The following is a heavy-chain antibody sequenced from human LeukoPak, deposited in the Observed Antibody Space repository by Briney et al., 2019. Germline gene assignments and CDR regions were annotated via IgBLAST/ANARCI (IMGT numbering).Heavy chain of an antibody. CDR1: GFNFSRYW. D-gene: IGHD2-2*01. CDR3: AREKEGYCSRTSCYLDYYYYYMDV. J-gene: IGHJ6*03. V-gene: IGHV3-7*01. Sequence: GGSLRLSCAASGFNFSRYWMTWVRQTPGKGLEWVANIKRDRSEKYDVVSVKGRFTISRDNAKNSLYLQMNSLRAEDTAVYYCAREKEGYCSRTSCYLDYYYYYMDVWGKGTTVTISS. CDR2: IKRDRSEK.